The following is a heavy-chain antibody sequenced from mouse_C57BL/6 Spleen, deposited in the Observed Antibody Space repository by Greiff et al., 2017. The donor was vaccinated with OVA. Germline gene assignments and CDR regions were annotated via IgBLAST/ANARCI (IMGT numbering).Heavy chain of an antibody. Sequence: VKLQQPGAELVKPGASVKVSCKASGYTFTSYWMHWVKQRPGQGLEWIGRIHPSDSDTNYNQKFKGKATLTVDKSSSTAYMQLSSLTSEDSAVYYCAMGITTVVATDYWGQGTTLTVSS. V-gene: IGHV1-74*01. D-gene: IGHD1-1*01. J-gene: IGHJ2*01. CDR1: GYTFTSYW. CDR2: IHPSDSDT. CDR3: AMGITTVVATDY.